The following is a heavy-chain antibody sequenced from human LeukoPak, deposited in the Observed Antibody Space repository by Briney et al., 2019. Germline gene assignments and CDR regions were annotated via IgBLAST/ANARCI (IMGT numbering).Heavy chain of an antibody. Sequence: GGPLRLSCAASGFTFSSYWMSWVRQAPGKGLEWVANIKQDGSEKYYVDSVKGRFTISRDNAKNSLYLQMNSLRAEDTAVYYCARAINYYGSGSDYFDYWGQGTLVTVSS. CDR2: IKQDGSEK. V-gene: IGHV3-7*04. D-gene: IGHD3-10*01. CDR3: ARAINYYGSGSDYFDY. J-gene: IGHJ4*02. CDR1: GFTFSSYW.